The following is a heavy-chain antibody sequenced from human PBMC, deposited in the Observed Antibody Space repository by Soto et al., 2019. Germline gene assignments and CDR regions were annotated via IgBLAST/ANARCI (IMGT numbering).Heavy chain of an antibody. D-gene: IGHD3-22*01. CDR2: LSYDGSNE. Sequence: GGSLRLSCATSGFSFSSFAMHWVRQAPGKGLEWVAVLSYDGSNENYADSVKGRFTISRDNSKNSLFLQLDSLRAEDTAVYFCVRARSTDSRPDYWGQGTLVTVSS. V-gene: IGHV3-30*07. CDR1: GFSFSSFA. CDR3: VRARSTDSRPDY. J-gene: IGHJ4*02.